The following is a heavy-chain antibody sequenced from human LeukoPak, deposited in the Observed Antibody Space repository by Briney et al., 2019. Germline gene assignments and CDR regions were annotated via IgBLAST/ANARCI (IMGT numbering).Heavy chain of an antibody. D-gene: IGHD2-8*02. CDR1: AGSISRGDYY. CDR2: IYYSGST. J-gene: IGHJ1*01. V-gene: IGHV4-30-4*01. CDR3: ARTSRTGEPEYFQH. Sequence: PSQTLSLTRTRSAGSISRGDYYWGVIRQPPGKGVEWIGYIYYSGSTYYNPSLKSRVTISVDTSENQFSLRLSSVTAADTAVYYCARTSRTGEPEYFQHWGQGTLVTVSS.